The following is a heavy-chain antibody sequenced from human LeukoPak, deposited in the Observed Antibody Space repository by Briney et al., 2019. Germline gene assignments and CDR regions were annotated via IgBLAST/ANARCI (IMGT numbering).Heavy chain of an antibody. CDR1: GFTFSGYS. J-gene: IGHJ4*02. CDR2: ISRSSSYI. V-gene: IGHV3-21*01. D-gene: IGHD6-13*01. Sequence: GGSLRLSCAASGFTFSGYSMSWVRQAPGKGLEWVSSISRSSSYIYYADSVKGRLTISRDNAKNSLYLQMNSLRAEDTAVYYCARYDSVYRIAAAGTNYWGQGTLVTVSS. CDR3: ARYDSVYRIAAAGTNY.